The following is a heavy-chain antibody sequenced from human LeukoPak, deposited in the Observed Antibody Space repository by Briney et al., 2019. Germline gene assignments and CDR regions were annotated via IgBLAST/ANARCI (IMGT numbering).Heavy chain of an antibody. CDR2: ISSSSSYI. D-gene: IGHD3-22*01. CDR3: ARDLYYYDSSGYSDAFDI. J-gene: IGHJ3*02. CDR1: GFTFSSYS. Sequence: GGSLRLSCAASGFTFSSYSMNWVRQAPGKGLEWVSSISSSSSYIYYADSVKGRFTISRDNAKNSLYLQMDSLRAEDTAVYYCARDLYYYDSSGYSDAFDIWGQGTMVTVSP. V-gene: IGHV3-21*01.